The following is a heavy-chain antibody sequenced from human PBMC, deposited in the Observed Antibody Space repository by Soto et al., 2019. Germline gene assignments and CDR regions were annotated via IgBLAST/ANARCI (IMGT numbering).Heavy chain of an antibody. Sequence: GGSLRLSCASSGFPFSSYWMSWVRQAPGKGLEWVAVISYDGSNKYYADSVKGRFTISRDNSKNTLYLQMNSLRAEDTAVYYCARDQYYYDSSGYYYWGQGTLVTVSS. CDR3: ARDQYYYDSSGYYY. CDR1: GFPFSSYW. V-gene: IGHV3-30-3*01. D-gene: IGHD3-22*01. J-gene: IGHJ4*02. CDR2: ISYDGSNK.